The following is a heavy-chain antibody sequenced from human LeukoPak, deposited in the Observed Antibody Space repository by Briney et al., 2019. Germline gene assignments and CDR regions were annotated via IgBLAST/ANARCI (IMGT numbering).Heavy chain of an antibody. CDR3: ARDSGYLGAYAFDI. CDR2: IYYSGST. D-gene: IGHD5-12*01. Sequence: PSETLSLTCTVSGGSISSYYWSWIRQPPGEGLEWIGYIYYSGSTNYNPSLKSRVTISVDTSKNQFSLKLSSVTAADTAVYYCARDSGYLGAYAFDIWGQGTMVTLSS. CDR1: GGSISSYY. V-gene: IGHV4-59*01. J-gene: IGHJ3*02.